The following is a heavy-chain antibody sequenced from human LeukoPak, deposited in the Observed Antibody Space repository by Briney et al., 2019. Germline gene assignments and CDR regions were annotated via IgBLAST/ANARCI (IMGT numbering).Heavy chain of an antibody. CDR2: IYPGDSVT. CDR3: ARRGDGYNLNFDY. CDR1: GYTFTSYW. V-gene: IGHV5-51*01. D-gene: IGHD5-24*01. Sequence: GESLKSSCKGTGYTFTSYWIGWVRQMPGKGLEWMGIIYPGDSVTRYSPSFQGQVTISADKSISTAYLQWSSLKASDTAMYYCARRGDGYNLNFDYWGQGTLVTVSS. J-gene: IGHJ4*02.